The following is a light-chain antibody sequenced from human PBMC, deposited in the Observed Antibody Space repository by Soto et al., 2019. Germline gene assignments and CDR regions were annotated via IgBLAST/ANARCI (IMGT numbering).Light chain of an antibody. Sequence: DIQLTQSPSFLSASVGERVTITSGASPGINNFLAWYKQKPGKAPKLLIFPASTLQSGVPSRFSGSGSGTDFSLTISSMQPEDFAIYYCQQFNTYPRTFGQGTTVELK. J-gene: IGKJ1*01. CDR3: QQFNTYPRT. CDR1: PGINNF. V-gene: IGKV1-9*01. CDR2: PAS.